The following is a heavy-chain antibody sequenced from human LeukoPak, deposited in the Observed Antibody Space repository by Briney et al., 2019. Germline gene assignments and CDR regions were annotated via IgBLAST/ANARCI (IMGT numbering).Heavy chain of an antibody. D-gene: IGHD6-19*01. CDR2: MSPNSGNT. V-gene: IGHV1-8*03. J-gene: IGHJ5*02. CDR3: ARGEGSGWLFWFDP. CDR1: GYTFTSYD. Sequence: ASVKVSCKASGYTFTSYDINWVRQATGQGLEWMGWMSPNSGNTGYAQKFQGRVTITRNTSISTAYMELSSLRSEDTAVYYCARGEGSGWLFWFDPWGQGTLVTVSS.